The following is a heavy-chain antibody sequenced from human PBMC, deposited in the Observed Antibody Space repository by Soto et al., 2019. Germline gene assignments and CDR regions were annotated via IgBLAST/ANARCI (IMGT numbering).Heavy chain of an antibody. Sequence: SETLSLTCTVSGGSISSGGYYWSWIRQHPGKGLEWIGYIYYSGSTYYNPSLKSRVTISVDTSKNQFSLKLSSVTAADTAVYYCARGGSLKNWFGPWGQGTLDTVSS. CDR3: ARGGSLKNWFGP. J-gene: IGHJ5*02. CDR2: IYYSGST. V-gene: IGHV4-31*03. CDR1: GGSISSGGYY. D-gene: IGHD3-10*01.